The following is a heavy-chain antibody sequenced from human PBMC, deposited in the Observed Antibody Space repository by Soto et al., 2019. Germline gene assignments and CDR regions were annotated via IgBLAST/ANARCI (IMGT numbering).Heavy chain of an antibody. V-gene: IGHV5-51*01. D-gene: IGHD6-6*01. Sequence: GESLKISCKGSGYSFTSHWIGWVRQMPGKGLEWMGIIYPGDSDTRYSPSFQGQVTISADKSISTAYLQWSSLKASDTAMYYCARPLEQLGGEVDYWGQGTLVTAPQ. CDR1: GYSFTSHW. CDR2: IYPGDSDT. CDR3: ARPLEQLGGEVDY. J-gene: IGHJ4*02.